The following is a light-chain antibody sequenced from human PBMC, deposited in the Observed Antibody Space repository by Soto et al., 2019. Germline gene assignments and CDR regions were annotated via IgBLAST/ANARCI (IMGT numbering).Light chain of an antibody. Sequence: QPVLTQPPSVSGAPGQRVTISCTWSSSNIGPNYDVHWYQQLPGTAPKLLIYANTNRPSGVPDRFSASKSGTSASLAVTGLQAEDEADYYCQSNDNSLSGAVFGGGTQLTVL. V-gene: IGLV1-40*01. CDR3: QSNDNSLSGAV. J-gene: IGLJ2*01. CDR2: ANT. CDR1: SSNIGPNYD.